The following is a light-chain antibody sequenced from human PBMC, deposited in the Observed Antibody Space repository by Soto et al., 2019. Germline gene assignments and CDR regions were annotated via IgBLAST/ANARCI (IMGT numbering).Light chain of an antibody. CDR2: DAS. CDR1: QDINIY. J-gene: IGKJ5*01. CDR3: QQYDILPIT. V-gene: IGKV1-33*01. Sequence: DIHITHSASSLFSSVGYIGTMTCQATQDINIYLNWYQQKPGKAPNLLIYDASNLEIGVPSRFSGSGSGTHFTFTISSLQTEDIGTYYCQQYDILPITFGRGTRLEIK.